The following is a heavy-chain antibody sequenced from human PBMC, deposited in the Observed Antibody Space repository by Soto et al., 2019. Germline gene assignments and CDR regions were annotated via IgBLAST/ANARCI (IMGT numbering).Heavy chain of an antibody. CDR2: VDRGGGAA. D-gene: IGHD1-1*01. CDR1: RFTVTDSE. Sequence: GGSLRLSCTASRFTVTDSEMHWVRQTPEKGLEWVSGVDRGGGAAFYADSVKGRFTFSRDTAKNSLYLQMSGLRVEDTAVYYCARGWVDGVQFDTWGQGTLVTVSS. CDR3: ARGWVDGVQFDT. V-gene: IGHV3-48*03. J-gene: IGHJ4*02.